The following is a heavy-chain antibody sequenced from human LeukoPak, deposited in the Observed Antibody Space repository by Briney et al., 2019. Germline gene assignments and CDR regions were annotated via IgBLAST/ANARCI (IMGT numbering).Heavy chain of an antibody. D-gene: IGHD6-19*01. Sequence: GASVKVSCKASGYTFTSYAMHWVRQAPGQRLEWMGWISAYNGNTNYAQKLQGRVTMTTDTSTSTAYMELRSLRSDDTAVYYCARDLERAIAVAGTAGDYWGQGTLVTVSS. CDR1: GYTFTSYA. V-gene: IGHV1-18*01. J-gene: IGHJ4*02. CDR2: ISAYNGNT. CDR3: ARDLERAIAVAGTAGDY.